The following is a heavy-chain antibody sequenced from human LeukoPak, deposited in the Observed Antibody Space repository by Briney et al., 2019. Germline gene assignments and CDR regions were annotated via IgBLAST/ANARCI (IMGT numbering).Heavy chain of an antibody. CDR2: INRDGSST. CDR3: ARGYNYGSADF. Sequence: GGSLRLSCAASGFTFSSFWMYWVRQVPGKGLVWVSRINRDGSSTTYADSVRGRFTISRDNAKNTLYVQMNSLRAEDTAVYYRARGYNYGSADFWGQGTLVTVSS. J-gene: IGHJ4*02. D-gene: IGHD5-18*01. V-gene: IGHV3-74*01. CDR1: GFTFSSFW.